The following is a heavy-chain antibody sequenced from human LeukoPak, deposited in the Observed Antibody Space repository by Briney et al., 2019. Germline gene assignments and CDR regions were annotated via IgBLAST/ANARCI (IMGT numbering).Heavy chain of an antibody. CDR3: ARGPGGSY. D-gene: IGHD2-15*01. J-gene: IGHJ4*02. V-gene: IGHV4-59*01. CDR1: GGSISSYY. Sequence: SETLSLTCTVSGGSISSYYWSWIRQPPGKGLEWIGYIYYRGSTNYNPSLKSRVTISVDTSKNQFSLKLSSVTAADTAVYYCARGPGGSYWGEGTLVTVSS. CDR2: IYYRGST.